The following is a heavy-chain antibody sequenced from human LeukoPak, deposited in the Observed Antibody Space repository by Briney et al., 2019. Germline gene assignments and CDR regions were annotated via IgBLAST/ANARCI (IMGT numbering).Heavy chain of an antibody. CDR3: AKDKAPSISGGFDY. D-gene: IGHD3-16*01. V-gene: IGHV3-9*01. CDR2: ISWNSGSI. Sequence: SLRLPCAASGFTFDDYAMHWVRQAPGKGLEWASGISWNSGSIGYADSVKGRFTISRDNAKNSLYLQMNSLRAEDTALYYCAKDKAPSISGGFDYWGQGTLVTVSS. J-gene: IGHJ4*02. CDR1: GFTFDDYA.